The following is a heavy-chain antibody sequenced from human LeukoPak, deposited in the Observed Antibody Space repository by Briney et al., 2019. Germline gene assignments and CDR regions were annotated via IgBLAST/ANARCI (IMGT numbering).Heavy chain of an antibody. V-gene: IGHV3-43*02. CDR2: ISGDGRDA. Sequence: GGSLRLSCAASGFTFDNYAMHWVRQAPGKGLEWVSLISGDGRDAYYGDFVKGRFTISRDNINNSLYLQMNNLRTEDTALYYCAKDRVLAYQDTADSFDMCGQGTVVTVSS. CDR1: GFTFDNYA. CDR3: AKDRVLAYQDTADSFDM. J-gene: IGHJ3*02. D-gene: IGHD2-21*01.